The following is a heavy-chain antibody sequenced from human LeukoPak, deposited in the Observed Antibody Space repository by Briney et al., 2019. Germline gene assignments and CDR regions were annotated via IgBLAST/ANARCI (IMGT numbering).Heavy chain of an antibody. V-gene: IGHV1-46*01. Sequence: ASVKVSCKASGGTFSSYAISWVRQAPGQGLEWMGIINPSGGSTSYAQKFQGRVTMTRDTSTSTVYMELSSLRSEDTAVYYCARDIGERLRFFDYWGQGTLVTVSS. CDR3: ARDIGERLRFFDY. J-gene: IGHJ4*02. D-gene: IGHD4-17*01. CDR1: GGTFSSYA. CDR2: INPSGGST.